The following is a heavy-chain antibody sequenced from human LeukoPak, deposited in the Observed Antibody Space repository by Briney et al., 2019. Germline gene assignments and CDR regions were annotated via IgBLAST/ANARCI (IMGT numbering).Heavy chain of an antibody. CDR2: INPNSGGT. V-gene: IGHV1-2*02. CDR3: ARGPSITMKVVVITTSHY. D-gene: IGHD3-22*01. Sequence: ASVKVSCKASGYTFTGYYMHWVRQAPGQGLEWMGWINPNSGGTNYAQKFQGRVTMTRDTSISTAYMELSRLRSDDTAVYYCARGPSITMKVVVITTSHYWGQGTLVTVSS. CDR1: GYTFTGYY. J-gene: IGHJ4*02.